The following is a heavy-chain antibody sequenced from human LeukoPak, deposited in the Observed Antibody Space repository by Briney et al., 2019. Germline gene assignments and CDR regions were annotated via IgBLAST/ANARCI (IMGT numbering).Heavy chain of an antibody. Sequence: SETLSLTCTVSGYSISSGYYWGWIRQPPGKGLEWIGTIYHRGSTYYNPSLKSRVTISIDTSKSQFSLKLSSVTAADTAVYYCARALLPSGTYSDYWGQGTLVTVSS. CDR3: ARALLPSGTYSDY. CDR1: GYSISSGYY. J-gene: IGHJ4*02. D-gene: IGHD1-26*01. CDR2: IYHRGST. V-gene: IGHV4-38-2*02.